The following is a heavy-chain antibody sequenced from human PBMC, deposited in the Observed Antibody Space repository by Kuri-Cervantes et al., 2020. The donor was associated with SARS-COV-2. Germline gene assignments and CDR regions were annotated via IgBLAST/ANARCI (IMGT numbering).Heavy chain of an antibody. CDR2: IIPIFGTA. CDR3: ASPVGTHPQYAFDI. J-gene: IGHJ3*02. Sequence: SVKVSCKASGDTFSGYGISWVRQAPGQGLEWMGRIIPIFGTANYAQKFQGRVTITADTSTSTAYMELRSLRSEDTAVYYCASPVGTHPQYAFDIWGQGTMVTVSS. V-gene: IGHV1-69*06. CDR1: GDTFSGYG. D-gene: IGHD1-14*01.